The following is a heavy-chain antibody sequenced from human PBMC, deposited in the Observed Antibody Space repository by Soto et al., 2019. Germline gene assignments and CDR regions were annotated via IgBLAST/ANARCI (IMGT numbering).Heavy chain of an antibody. D-gene: IGHD3-22*01. V-gene: IGHV3-21*01. CDR1: GLTLSSYG. CDR3: AGGSRDTSGYYDFEY. CDR2: ISAITNYK. J-gene: IGHJ4*02. Sequence: GGSLRLSCAGSGLTLSSYGMSWVRQAPGKGLEWVSSISAITNYKYSADSLKGRFTISRDNAKNSLYLQMNSLRAEDTAVYYCAGGSRDTSGYYDFEYWGQGTLVAAPQ.